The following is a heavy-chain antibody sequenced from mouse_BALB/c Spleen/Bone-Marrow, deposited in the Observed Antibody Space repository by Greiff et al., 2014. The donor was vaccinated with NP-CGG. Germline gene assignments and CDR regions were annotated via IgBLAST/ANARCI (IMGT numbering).Heavy chain of an antibody. CDR3: ASSTGYYVGTWFAY. D-gene: IGHD2-3*01. Sequence: VQLKQSGPELVKPGASVKMSCKASGYTFTDYYMKWVKQSHGQSLEWIGDINPNNGDTFYNQKFKGKATLTVDKSSSTAYMQLNNLTSQNSAVYDGASSTGYYVGTWFAYWGQGTLVTVSA. CDR1: GYTFTDYY. V-gene: IGHV1-26*01. CDR2: INPNNGDT. J-gene: IGHJ3*01.